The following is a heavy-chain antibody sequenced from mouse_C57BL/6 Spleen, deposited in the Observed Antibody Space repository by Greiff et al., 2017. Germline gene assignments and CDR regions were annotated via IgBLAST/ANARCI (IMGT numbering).Heavy chain of an antibody. V-gene: IGHV1-64*01. CDR3: ARDYGSTYFDY. D-gene: IGHD1-1*01. J-gene: IGHJ2*01. CDR1: GYTFTSYW. CDR2: IHPTSGST. Sequence: VQLQQSGAELVKPGASVKLSCKASGYTFTSYWMHWVKQRPGQGLEWIGMIHPTSGSTNYNEKFKSKATLTVDKSSSTAYMQLSSLTSEDSAVYYCARDYGSTYFDYWGQGTTLTVSS.